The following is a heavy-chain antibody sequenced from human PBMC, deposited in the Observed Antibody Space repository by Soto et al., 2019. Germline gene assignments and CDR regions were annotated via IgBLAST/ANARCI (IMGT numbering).Heavy chain of an antibody. J-gene: IGHJ5*02. V-gene: IGHV3-23*01. CDR3: AKDRSVDTRDWFDP. Sequence: GSLRLSCAASGFTFGTYAMNWVRQAPGKGLEWVSGISGSGGSTYYTDSVKGRFTISRDNSKNTLYLQMNSLRADDTAVYYCAKDRSVDTRDWFDPWGQGTRVTVSS. D-gene: IGHD5-18*01. CDR1: GFTFGTYA. CDR2: ISGSGGST.